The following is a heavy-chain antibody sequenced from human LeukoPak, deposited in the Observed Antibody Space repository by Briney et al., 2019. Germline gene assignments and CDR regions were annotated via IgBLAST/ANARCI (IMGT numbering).Heavy chain of an antibody. CDR3: ARSDGYGLVGI. CDR2: INHSGST. D-gene: IGHD3-10*01. V-gene: IGHV4-34*01. CDR1: GFTFSSYW. Sequence: PGGSLRLSCAASGFTFSSYWMSWIRQPPGKGLEWIGEINHSGSTNYNPSLKSRVTISVDTSKNQFSLKLSSVTAADTAVYYCARSDGYGLVGIWGQGTMVTVSS. J-gene: IGHJ3*02.